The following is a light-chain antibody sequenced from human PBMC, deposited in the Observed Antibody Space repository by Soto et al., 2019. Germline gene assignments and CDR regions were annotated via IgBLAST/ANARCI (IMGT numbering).Light chain of an antibody. Sequence: IVLTQSPGPLSLSPGERATPSCKASQSVSSSYLAWYQQKPGQAHRLLIYRTSNRATGIPVRFSGSGSGTDCTLTISRLEPEDFTVYHCQQYGSSPTTFDQGTKVDIK. CDR2: RTS. CDR1: QSVSSSY. CDR3: QQYGSSPTT. J-gene: IGKJ1*01. V-gene: IGKV3-20*01.